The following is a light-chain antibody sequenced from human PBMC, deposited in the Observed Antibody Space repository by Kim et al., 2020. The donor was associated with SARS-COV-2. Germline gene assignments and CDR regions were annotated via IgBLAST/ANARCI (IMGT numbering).Light chain of an antibody. J-gene: IGLJ2*01. V-gene: IGLV6-57*03. CDR3: QSYDVSSHVV. CDR2: EHD. Sequence: TVTVSATRTSGDVAGNHVRLYQQRPGSAPSTVIYEHDQRPSGVPDRFSGSIDSSSNSASLSISGLKTEDEADYYCQSYDVSSHVVFGGGTQLTIL. CDR1: SGDVAGNH.